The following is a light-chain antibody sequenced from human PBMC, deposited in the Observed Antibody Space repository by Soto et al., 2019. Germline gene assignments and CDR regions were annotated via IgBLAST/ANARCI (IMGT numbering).Light chain of an antibody. CDR1: QGIRND. J-gene: IGKJ2*01. Sequence: IQMXQSPSSLSXXVGDRVTITCRASQGIRNDLGWYQQKPGKAPKLLIYAASSLQSGVPSRFSGSGSGTDFTLTISSLQPEDFATYYCLQDYNYPYTFGQGTKLEIK. CDR3: LQDYNYPYT. V-gene: IGKV1-6*01. CDR2: AAS.